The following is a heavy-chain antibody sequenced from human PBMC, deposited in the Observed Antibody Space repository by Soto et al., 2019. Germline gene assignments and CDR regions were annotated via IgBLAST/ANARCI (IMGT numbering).Heavy chain of an antibody. CDR2: ISYDGSNK. Sequence: PGGSLRLSCAASGFTFSSYGMHWVRQAPGKGLEWVAVISYDGSNKYYADSVKGRFTISRDNSKNTLYLQMNSLRAEDTAVYYCAKTGLGYCSDGSCPEYFQHWGQGTLVTVSS. CDR1: GFTFSSYG. D-gene: IGHD2-15*01. V-gene: IGHV3-30*18. J-gene: IGHJ1*01. CDR3: AKTGLGYCSDGSCPEYFQH.